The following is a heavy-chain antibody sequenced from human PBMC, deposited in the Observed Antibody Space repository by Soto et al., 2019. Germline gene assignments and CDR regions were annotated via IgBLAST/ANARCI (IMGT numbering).Heavy chain of an antibody. J-gene: IGHJ4*02. CDR1: GGTFSNYP. D-gene: IGHD1-1*01. Sequence: QVQLVQSGAEVKKPGSSVKVSCKASGGTFSNYPISWVRQAPGQGLEWMGGIIPIFGTVNYAQKFQGRVTVTSDTSTSTAYMGLRSLRSDDTAVYYCARGRYGDYWGQGALVTVSS. CDR2: IIPIFGTV. V-gene: IGHV1-69*05. CDR3: ARGRYGDY.